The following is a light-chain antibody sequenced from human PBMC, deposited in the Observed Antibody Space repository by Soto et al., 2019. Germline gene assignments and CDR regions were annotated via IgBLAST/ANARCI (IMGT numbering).Light chain of an antibody. CDR2: GAS. V-gene: IGKV3-20*01. J-gene: IGKJ1*01. CDR3: QQYGSSPRT. Sequence: EIVLTQSPGTLSLYPGERAILSCRASQSVSSSYLAWYQQKPGQAPRLLIYGASSRATGIPDRFSGSGSGTDFTLTISRLEPEDFAVYYCQQYGSSPRTFGQGTKV. CDR1: QSVSSSY.